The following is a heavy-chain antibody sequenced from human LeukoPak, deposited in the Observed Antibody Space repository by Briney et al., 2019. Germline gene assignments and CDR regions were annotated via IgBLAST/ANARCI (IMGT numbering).Heavy chain of an antibody. CDR1: GGSISSSSYY. V-gene: IGHV4-61*02. D-gene: IGHD4-17*01. CDR3: AREALDYGILYSDY. Sequence: SETLSLTCTVSGGSISSSSYYWSWIRQPAGKGLEWIGRIYTSGSTNYNPSLKSRVTMSVDTSKNQFSLKLSSVTAADTAVYYCAREALDYGILYSDYWGQGTLVTVSS. J-gene: IGHJ4*02. CDR2: IYTSGST.